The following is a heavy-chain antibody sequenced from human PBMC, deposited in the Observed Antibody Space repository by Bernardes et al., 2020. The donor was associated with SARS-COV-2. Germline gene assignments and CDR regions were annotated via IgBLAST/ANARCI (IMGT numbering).Heavy chain of an antibody. CDR3: TRGDLPYYYGMDA. Sequence: VGSLRLSCAASGFSFSYYSMHWVRQDPGKGLVWLSRINSDGSSTYYADSVKGRFTISRDNAKNTLYMQMNSLRAVDTAVYYCTRGDLPYYYGMDAWGQGTTVTDSS. CDR2: INSDGSST. CDR1: GFSFSYYS. V-gene: IGHV3-74*01. J-gene: IGHJ6*02.